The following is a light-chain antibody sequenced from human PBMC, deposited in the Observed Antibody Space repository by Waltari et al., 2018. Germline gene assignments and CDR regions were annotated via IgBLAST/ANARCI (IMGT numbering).Light chain of an antibody. CDR1: QSVLYSSNNKNY. CDR2: WAS. V-gene: IGKV4-1*01. CDR3: QQFYKTPPA. J-gene: IGKJ1*01. Sequence: DMVMTQSPDSLVLSLGERATINSTSSQSVLYSSNNKNYLAWYQQRPGQPPRLLIYWASTRVSGVPDRFSGSGSGTDFTLTISSLQAEDVAVYYCQQFYKTPPAFGQGTKVDLK.